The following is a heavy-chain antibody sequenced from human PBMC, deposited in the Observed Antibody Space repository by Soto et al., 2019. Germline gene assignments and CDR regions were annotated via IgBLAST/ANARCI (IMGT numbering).Heavy chain of an antibody. J-gene: IGHJ6*02. V-gene: IGHV3-74*01. CDR2: ISGDGSGT. CDR1: GFTYTNYW. CDR3: ARGPRGEYGTDV. Sequence: EVQLVESGGGLVQPGGSLRLSCVASGFTYTNYWLHWDRQAPGTGLVWVSRISGDGSGTGYADPVEGRFTISRDNAKNTGSLQLNSLRAEDTAVYLCARGPRGEYGTDVLGQGATVTFS. D-gene: IGHD2-21*01.